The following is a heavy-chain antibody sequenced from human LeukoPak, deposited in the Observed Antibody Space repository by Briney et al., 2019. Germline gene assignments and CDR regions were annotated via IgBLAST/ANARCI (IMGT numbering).Heavy chain of an antibody. CDR2: IIPIFGTA. V-gene: IGHV1-69*13. D-gene: IGHD3-22*01. CDR1: GGTLSSYA. Sequence: SVKVSCKASGGTLSSYAISWVRQAPGQGLDWMGGIIPIFGTANYAQKFQGRVTITADESTSTAYMELSSLRSEDTAVYYCARGVTMRVVSWFDPWGQGTLVTVSS. J-gene: IGHJ5*02. CDR3: ARGVTMRVVSWFDP.